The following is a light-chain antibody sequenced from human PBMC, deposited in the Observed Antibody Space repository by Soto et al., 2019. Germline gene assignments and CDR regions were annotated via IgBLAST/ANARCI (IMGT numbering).Light chain of an antibody. Sequence: EIVLTQYKGILYLSPGDRATLSCRASQTISSGFLAWYQQKVGQAPRLLIYDASNRATGVPDRFSGSGSGTDFSLTISRLEPEDFAVYHCQQYSSSPRTFGQGTRLANK. J-gene: IGKJ5*01. CDR2: DAS. V-gene: IGKV3-20*01. CDR3: QQYSSSPRT. CDR1: QTISSGF.